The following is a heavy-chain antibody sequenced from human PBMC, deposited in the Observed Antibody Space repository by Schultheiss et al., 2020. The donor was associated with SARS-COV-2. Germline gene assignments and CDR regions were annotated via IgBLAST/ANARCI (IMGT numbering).Heavy chain of an antibody. D-gene: IGHD2-21*01. CDR1: GFTFSSYA. J-gene: IGHJ3*02. CDR3: ASELAYCGCDCYGGAFDI. V-gene: IGHV3-23*01. Sequence: GGSLRLSCAASGFTFSSYAMSWVRQAPGKGLEWVSAISGSGGSTYYADSVKGRFTISRDNSKNSLYLQMNSLRAEDTALYYCASELAYCGCDCYGGAFDIWGQGTMVTVSS. CDR2: ISGSGGST.